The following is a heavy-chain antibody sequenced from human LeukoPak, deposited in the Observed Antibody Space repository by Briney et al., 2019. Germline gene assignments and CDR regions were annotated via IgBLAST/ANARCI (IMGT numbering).Heavy chain of an antibody. J-gene: IGHJ3*02. CDR3: ARGGWLRYDAFDI. D-gene: IGHD5-12*01. Sequence: SVKVSCKASGGTFSSYAISWVRQAPGQGLEWMGGIIPIFGTPNYAQKFQGRVTITTDESTSTAYMELSSLRSEDTAVYYCARGGWLRYDAFDIWGQGTMVTVSS. V-gene: IGHV1-69*05. CDR1: GGTFSSYA. CDR2: IIPIFGTP.